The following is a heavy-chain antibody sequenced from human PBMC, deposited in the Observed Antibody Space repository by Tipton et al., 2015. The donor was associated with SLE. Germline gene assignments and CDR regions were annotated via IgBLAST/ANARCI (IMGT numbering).Heavy chain of an antibody. Sequence: TLSLTCPVSCGSISSYYGSWIRQPPGKGLEWIGYIYYSGSTNYNPSLKSRVTISVDTSKNQFSLKLSSVTAADTAVYYCAREAWGHAFDIWGQGTMVTVSS. CDR2: IYYSGST. CDR1: CGSISSYY. V-gene: IGHV4-59*01. D-gene: IGHD2-21*01. J-gene: IGHJ3*02. CDR3: AREAWGHAFDI.